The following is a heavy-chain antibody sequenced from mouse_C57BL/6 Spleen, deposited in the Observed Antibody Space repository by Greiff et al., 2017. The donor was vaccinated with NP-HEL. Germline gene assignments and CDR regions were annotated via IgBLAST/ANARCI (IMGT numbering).Heavy chain of an antibody. D-gene: IGHD2-2*01. CDR3: TREGDYGDDVRYFDV. CDR1: GFTFSSYA. Sequence: EVKLMESGEGLVKPGGSLKLSCAASGFTFSSYAMSWVRQTPEKRLEWVAYISSGGDYIYYADTVKGRFTISRDNARNTLYLQMSSLKSEDTAMYYCTREGDYGDDVRYFDVWGTGTTVTVSS. V-gene: IGHV5-9-1*02. CDR2: ISSGGDYI. J-gene: IGHJ1*03.